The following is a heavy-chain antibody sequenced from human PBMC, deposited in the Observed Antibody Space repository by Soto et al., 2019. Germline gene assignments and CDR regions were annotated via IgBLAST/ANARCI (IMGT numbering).Heavy chain of an antibody. D-gene: IGHD3-22*01. CDR1: GGSISRSTHY. CDR2: LYYGGST. J-gene: IGHJ4*02. V-gene: IGHV4-39*01. Sequence: KPSETLSLTCTVSGGSISRSTHYWGWIRQPPGKGLEWIGSLYYGGSTLYNPSLKSRVTMSVDTSKNQFSLKVNSVTAADTAVYYCARLYYDSSGYYYLGYFDYWGQGTLVTV. CDR3: ARLYYDSSGYYYLGYFDY.